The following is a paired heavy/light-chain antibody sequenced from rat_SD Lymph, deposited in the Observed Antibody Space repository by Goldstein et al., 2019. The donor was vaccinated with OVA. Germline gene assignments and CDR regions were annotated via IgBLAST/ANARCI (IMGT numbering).Light chain of an antibody. CDR1: QNVGTN. Sequence: NTVMTQSPTSMFMSVGDRVTMNCKASQNVGTNVDWYQQEPGQSPKLLIYGASNRNTGVPDRFTGSGSGIDFSLTINNMQSEDLAVYYCQQYKYNPWTFGGGTKLELK. CDR3: QQYKYNPWT. CDR2: GAS. J-gene: IGKJ1*01. V-gene: IGKV6S11*01.
Heavy chain of an antibody. J-gene: IGHJ2*01. V-gene: IGHV2S18*01. Sequence: QVQLKESGPGLVQPSQTLSLTCTVSGFSLTSYSVHWVRQRSGKSLEWMGRVWSDGVTSYNSAFTSRLSISRDISKSQVLLQMNSLQTEDTGTYYCARNAPFIYTADSYARPGGFDYWGQGVMVTVSS. CDR3: ARNAPFIYTADSYARPGGFDY. CDR1: GFSLTSYS. CDR2: VWSDGVT. D-gene: IGHD1-6*01.